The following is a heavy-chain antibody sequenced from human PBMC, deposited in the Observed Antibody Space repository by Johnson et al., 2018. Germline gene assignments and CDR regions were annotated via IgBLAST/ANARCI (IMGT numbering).Heavy chain of an antibody. D-gene: IGHD4-11*01. Sequence: EVQLVESGGGLEQPGGSLRLSCAASGFTFSNYGMNWVRQAPGKGLEWVSYIRSSNNTKYYADSVKGRFTIPRANAKNSLYLQRNSLRAEDTAGYYCVRTTMTKYYYYYYDMDVWGKVTTVTGSS. V-gene: IGHV3-48*01. CDR3: VRTTMTKYYYYYYDMDV. CDR1: GFTFSNYG. CDR2: IRSSNNTK. J-gene: IGHJ6*03.